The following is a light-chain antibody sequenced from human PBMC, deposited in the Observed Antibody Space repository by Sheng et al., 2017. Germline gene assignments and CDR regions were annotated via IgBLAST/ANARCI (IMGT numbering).Light chain of an antibody. CDR1: QSVSSN. V-gene: IGKV3-15*01. J-gene: IGKJ4*01. Sequence: EIVLTQSPATLSVSPGERATLSCRASQSVSSNLAWYQQKPGQAPRLLIYGASTRATGIPARFSGSGSGTEFTLTISSLEPEDSAVYYCQQCSIWPLTFGGGTKVEIK. CDR2: GAS. CDR3: QQCSIWPLT.